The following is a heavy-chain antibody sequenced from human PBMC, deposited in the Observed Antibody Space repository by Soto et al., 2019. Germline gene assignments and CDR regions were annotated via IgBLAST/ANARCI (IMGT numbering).Heavy chain of an antibody. D-gene: IGHD3-10*01. J-gene: IGHJ6*02. CDR2: IYYSGST. CDR3: ARHGDGTPAGSYYYYGLDV. Sequence: QLQLQESGPGLVKPSETLSLTCTVSGGSISSSSYYWGWIRQPPGKGLECIGSIYYSGSTYYNPSLKSRVTISVDTSKNQFSLKLSSVTAADTAVYYCARHGDGTPAGSYYYYGLDVWGQGTTVTVSS. CDR1: GGSISSSSYY. V-gene: IGHV4-39*01.